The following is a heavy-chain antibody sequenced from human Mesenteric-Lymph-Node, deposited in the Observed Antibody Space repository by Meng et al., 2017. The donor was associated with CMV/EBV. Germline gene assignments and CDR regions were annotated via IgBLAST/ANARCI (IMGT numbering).Heavy chain of an antibody. CDR1: GLTFSDSG. J-gene: IGHJ6*02. V-gene: IGHV3-21*01. D-gene: IGHD6-19*01. CDR2: ISNRGTYI. Sequence: GEPLKISCAASGLTFSDSGMNWVRQAPGKGLEWVSSISNRGTYIYYADSVRGRFTISRDNARKSVYLQLNSLTAEDTAVYYCARDPASVVWGQGTTVTVSS. CDR3: ARDPASVV.